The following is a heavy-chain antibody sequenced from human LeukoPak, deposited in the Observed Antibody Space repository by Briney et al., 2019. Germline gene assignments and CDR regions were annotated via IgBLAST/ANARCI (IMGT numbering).Heavy chain of an antibody. CDR1: GFTFSSYA. V-gene: IGHV3-23*01. Sequence: GGSLRLSCAASGFTFSSYAMSWVRQAPGKGLEWVSAISGSGGSTYYADSVKGRFTISRDNSKNTLYLQMNSLRAEDTAVYYCAKGDGWELLRNLYFDYWGQGTLVTVSS. J-gene: IGHJ4*02. CDR3: AKGDGWELLRNLYFDY. CDR2: ISGSGGST. D-gene: IGHD1-26*01.